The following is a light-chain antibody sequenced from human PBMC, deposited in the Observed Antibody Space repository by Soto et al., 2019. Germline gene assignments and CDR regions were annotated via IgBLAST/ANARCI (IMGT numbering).Light chain of an antibody. Sequence: QSVLTQPPSASGTPGQRVTISCSGSSSNIGSNYVYWYQQLPGTAPKLLIYSNNQRPSGVPDRFSGSKSGTSASLAISGLRSEDEADYYCAAWDDSLSGFNVFGTGTRSPS. J-gene: IGLJ1*01. CDR1: SSNIGSNY. CDR2: SNN. V-gene: IGLV1-47*02. CDR3: AAWDDSLSGFNV.